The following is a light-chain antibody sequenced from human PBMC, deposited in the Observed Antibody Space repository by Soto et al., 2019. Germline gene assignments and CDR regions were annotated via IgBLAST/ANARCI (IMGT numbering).Light chain of an antibody. CDR3: QHRSSWPVS. Sequence: EIVLTQSPGTLSLSPGERATLSCRASQSVSSTFLAWYQQKPGQAPRLLILGASTRATGIPARFSGSGSGTDFTLTISSLEPEDFAVYYCQHRSSWPVSFGQGTRLEIK. V-gene: IGKV3-11*01. CDR1: QSVSSTF. CDR2: GAS. J-gene: IGKJ5*01.